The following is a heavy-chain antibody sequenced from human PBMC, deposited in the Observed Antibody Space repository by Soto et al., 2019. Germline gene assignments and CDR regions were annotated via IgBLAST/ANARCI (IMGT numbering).Heavy chain of an antibody. D-gene: IGHD3-10*01. J-gene: IGHJ5*02. CDR3: ARGPRYGSGSFSGNWFDP. V-gene: IGHV4-30-2*01. CDR2: IYHSGST. CDR1: GGSISSGGYS. Sequence: QLQLQESGSGLVKPSQTLSLTCAVSGGSISSGGYSWSWIRQPPGKGLEWIGYIYHSGSTYYNPSLKSRVTISVDRSKNQFSLKLSSVTAADTAVYYCARGPRYGSGSFSGNWFDPWGQGTLVTVSS.